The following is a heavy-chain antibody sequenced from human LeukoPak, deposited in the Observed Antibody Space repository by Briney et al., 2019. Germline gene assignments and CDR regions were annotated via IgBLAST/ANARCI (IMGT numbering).Heavy chain of an antibody. D-gene: IGHD3-22*01. CDR2: MYHSGST. J-gene: IGHJ3*02. Sequence: SETLSLTCTVSGYSISSGHYWGWIRQPPEKGLEWIGSMYHSGSTYYNPSLKSRVTISVDTSKNQFSLKLSSVTAADTAVYYCASLKTYYYDSSGYYLEAFDIWGQGTMVTVSS. CDR1: GYSISSGHY. V-gene: IGHV4-38-2*02. CDR3: ASLKTYYYDSSGYYLEAFDI.